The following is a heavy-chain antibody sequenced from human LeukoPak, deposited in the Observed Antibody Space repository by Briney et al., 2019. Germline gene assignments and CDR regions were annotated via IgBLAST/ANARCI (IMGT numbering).Heavy chain of an antibody. CDR3: AKRLASTSNWYYFDF. CDR1: GFTFTNYA. D-gene: IGHD6-13*01. J-gene: IGHJ4*02. Sequence: GGSLRLSCAASGFTFTNYAMSWVRQAPGKGLEWVSAISGSGSSTNCADSVKGRFTISRDNSKNTLYLQMNSLRAEDTAIYYCAKRLASTSNWYYFDFWGQGTLVTVSS. CDR2: ISGSGSST. V-gene: IGHV3-23*01.